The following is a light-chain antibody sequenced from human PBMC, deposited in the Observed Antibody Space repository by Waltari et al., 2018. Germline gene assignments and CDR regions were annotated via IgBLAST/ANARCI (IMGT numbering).Light chain of an antibody. J-gene: IGKJ2*01. CDR3: QYHGSPPYT. V-gene: IGKV3-20*01. Sequence: LVLWQSPDTLSLSPGERATLSCRASQGVSSTSLVWFQQKPGQALRLLIFGASTRATGIPDRFSGSGSETDFTLTINRLEPEDVAVYYCQYHGSPPYTFGQGTKLQIK. CDR1: QGVSSTS. CDR2: GAS.